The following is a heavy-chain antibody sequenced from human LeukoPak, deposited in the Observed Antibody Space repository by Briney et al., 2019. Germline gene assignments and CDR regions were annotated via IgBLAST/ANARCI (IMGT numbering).Heavy chain of an antibody. V-gene: IGHV3-48*02. Sequence: GRSLRLSCAASGFTFSNFGMHWVRQAPGKGLEWVSYIGSSSSAIYYADSVKGRFTISRDNAKNSLYMQMNSLRDEDTAVYYCARDHRWSFDYWGQGTLVTVSS. CDR3: ARDHRWSFDY. D-gene: IGHD4-23*01. CDR1: GFTFSNFG. J-gene: IGHJ4*02. CDR2: IGSSSSAI.